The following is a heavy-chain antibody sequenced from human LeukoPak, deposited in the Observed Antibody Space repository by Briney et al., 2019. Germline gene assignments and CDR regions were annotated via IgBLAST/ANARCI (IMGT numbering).Heavy chain of an antibody. CDR2: VSPYNGNT. CDR1: GYTFTGYG. J-gene: IGHJ5*02. CDR3: ARGRENWFDP. V-gene: IGHV1-18*01. Sequence: ASVKVSCKASGYTFTGYGISWVRQAPGQGLEWMGWVSPYNGNTDYAQKLQGRVTTTTDTSTTTVYMELRSLTSDDTAVYYCARGRENWFDPWGQGTLVTVSS.